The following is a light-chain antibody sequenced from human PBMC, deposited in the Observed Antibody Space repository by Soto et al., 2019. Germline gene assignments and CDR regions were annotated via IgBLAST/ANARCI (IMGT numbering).Light chain of an antibody. Sequence: DIQMTQSPSTLSASVGDRVTTTCRASQSISSWLAWYQQKPGKAPKLLIYAASSLESGVPSRFSGGGSGTEFTLTISSLQPDDFATYYCQQYNTYSRTFGQGTKVDIK. CDR1: QSISSW. CDR3: QQYNTYSRT. J-gene: IGKJ1*01. CDR2: AAS. V-gene: IGKV1-5*01.